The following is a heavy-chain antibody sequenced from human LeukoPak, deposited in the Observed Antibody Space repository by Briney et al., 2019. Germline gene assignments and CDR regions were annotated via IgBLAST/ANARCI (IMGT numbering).Heavy chain of an antibody. CDR1: GFTFSSYA. Sequence: PGGSLRLSCAASGFTFSSYAMSWVRQAPGKGLEWFSAISGSGGSTYYADSVKGRFTISRDNSKNTLYLQMNSLRAEDTAVYYCAKDSLGYSSGFDAFDIWGQGTMVTVSS. J-gene: IGHJ3*02. D-gene: IGHD6-19*01. CDR3: AKDSLGYSSGFDAFDI. V-gene: IGHV3-23*01. CDR2: ISGSGGST.